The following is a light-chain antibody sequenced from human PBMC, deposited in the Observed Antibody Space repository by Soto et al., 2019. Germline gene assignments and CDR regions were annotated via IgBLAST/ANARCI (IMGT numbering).Light chain of an antibody. V-gene: IGKV1-9*01. J-gene: IGKJ5*01. CDR3: QQLNSYLGA. CDR1: QGISSY. Sequence: DIQLTQSPSFLSASVGDRVTITCRASQGISSYLAWYQQKPGKAPKLLIYAAYTLQSGVPSRFSGSGSGTEFTLTISSLQPEDFATYYCQQLNSYLGAFGQGTRLEIK. CDR2: AAY.